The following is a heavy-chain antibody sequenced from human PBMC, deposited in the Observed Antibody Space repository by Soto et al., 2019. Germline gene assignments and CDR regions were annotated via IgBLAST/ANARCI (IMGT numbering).Heavy chain of an antibody. CDR1: GFTFSSYS. V-gene: IGHV3-48*01. Sequence: EVQLVESGGGLVQPGGSLRLSCAASGFTFSSYSMNWVRQAPGKGLEWVSYFSSGTSTIHYADSVKGRFTISRDYAKNSLDLQMNSLRAEDTAVYYCARAGNSGWPNWFDPWGQGTLVTVSS. J-gene: IGHJ5*02. CDR2: FSSGTSTI. D-gene: IGHD6-25*01. CDR3: ARAGNSGWPNWFDP.